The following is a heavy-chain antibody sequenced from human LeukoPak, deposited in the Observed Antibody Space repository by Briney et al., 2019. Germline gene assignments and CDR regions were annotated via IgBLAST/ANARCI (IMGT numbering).Heavy chain of an antibody. J-gene: IGHJ4*02. CDR2: IYHTGST. Sequence: SEPLSLTCTVSGGSISSYYWSWIRQPPGKGLEWIANIYHTGSTNYNPSLSSRVTISIDTAKNQFSLKLTSVTAADTAVYYCARRGRNSSGWQDYLWGQGTLVTVSS. CDR1: GGSISSYY. D-gene: IGHD6-25*01. V-gene: IGHV4-59*01. CDR3: ARRGRNSSGWQDYL.